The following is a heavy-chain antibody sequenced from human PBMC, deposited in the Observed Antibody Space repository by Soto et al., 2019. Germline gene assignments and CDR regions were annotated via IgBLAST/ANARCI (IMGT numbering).Heavy chain of an antibody. CDR3: AKDHGYSYGPFDY. Sequence: GGSLRLSCAASGFTFSSYGMHWVRQAPGKGLEWVAVISYDGSNKYYADSVKGRFTISRDNSKNTLYLQMNSLRAEDTAVYYCAKDHGYSYGPFDYSGPAPLVTVSS. CDR1: GFTFSSYG. J-gene: IGHJ4*02. V-gene: IGHV3-30*18. D-gene: IGHD5-18*01. CDR2: ISYDGSNK.